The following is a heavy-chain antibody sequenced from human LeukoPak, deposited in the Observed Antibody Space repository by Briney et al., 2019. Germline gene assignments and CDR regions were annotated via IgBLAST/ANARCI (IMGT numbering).Heavy chain of an antibody. CDR3: ARDSAVSSFDY. CDR1: GFTFSSYW. D-gene: IGHD2-8*01. Sequence: PGGSLRLSCAASGFTFSSYWMSWVRQAPGKGLEWVANIKQDGSDKYYVDSVKGRFTISRDNAKNSLYLQMNSLRAEDTAVYYCARDSAVSSFDYWGQGTLATVSS. J-gene: IGHJ4*02. V-gene: IGHV3-7*01. CDR2: IKQDGSDK.